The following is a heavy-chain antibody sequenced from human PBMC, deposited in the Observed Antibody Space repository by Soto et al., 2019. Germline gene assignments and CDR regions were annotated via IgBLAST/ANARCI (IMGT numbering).Heavy chain of an antibody. CDR2: IYSGGST. CDR1: GFTVSSNY. D-gene: IGHD6-13*01. V-gene: IGHV3-53*01. CDR3: ARAPSGQQLAFDH. J-gene: IGHJ4*02. Sequence: LRLSCAASGFTVSSNYMSWVRQAPGKGLEWVSVIYSGGSTYYADSVKGRFTISRDNSKNTLYLQMNSLRAEDTAVYYCARAPSGQQLAFDHWGQGTLVTVSS.